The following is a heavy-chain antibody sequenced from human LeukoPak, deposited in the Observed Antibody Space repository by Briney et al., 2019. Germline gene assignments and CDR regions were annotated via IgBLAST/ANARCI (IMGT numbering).Heavy chain of an antibody. CDR3: XXXXXXXXXXXXXXXXGGYFDY. CDR1: GFTFSSYA. Sequence: GGSLRLSCAASGFTFSSYAMSWVRQAPGKGLEWVSAISGSGGSTYYADSVKGRFTISRDNAKNSLYLQMNSLRAEDTAVYYXXXXXXXXXXXXXXXXXGGYFDYWGQGTLVTVSS. CDR2: ISGSGGST. D-gene: IGHD3-16*01. J-gene: IGHJ4*02. V-gene: IGHV3-23*01.